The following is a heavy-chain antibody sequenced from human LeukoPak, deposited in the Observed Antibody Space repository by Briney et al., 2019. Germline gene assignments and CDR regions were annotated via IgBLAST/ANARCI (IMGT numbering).Heavy chain of an antibody. CDR2: IRNKANGYTT. CDR3: ARTYSNSWDTTYFDY. J-gene: IGHJ4*02. CDR1: GFTFSSYA. D-gene: IGHD6-13*01. Sequence: PGGSLRLSCAASGFTFSSYAMSWVRQAPGKGLEWIGRIRNKANGYTTEYAASVKGRFTISRDDSTNSLYLQMNSLKTEDTALYFCARTYSNSWDTTYFDYWGQGTLATVSS. V-gene: IGHV3-72*01.